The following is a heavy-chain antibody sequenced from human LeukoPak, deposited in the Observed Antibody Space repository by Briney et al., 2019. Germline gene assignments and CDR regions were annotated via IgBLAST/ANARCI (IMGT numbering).Heavy chain of an antibody. D-gene: IGHD1-26*01. Sequence: PGGSLRLSCAASGFTFSSYAMSWVREAPGKGLEWVSAISGSGGSTYYADSVKGRFTISRDNSKNTLYLQMNSLRAEDTAVYYCAKGSGYSGSPFDYWGQGTLVTVSS. J-gene: IGHJ4*02. CDR1: GFTFSSYA. CDR3: AKGSGYSGSPFDY. V-gene: IGHV3-23*01. CDR2: ISGSGGST.